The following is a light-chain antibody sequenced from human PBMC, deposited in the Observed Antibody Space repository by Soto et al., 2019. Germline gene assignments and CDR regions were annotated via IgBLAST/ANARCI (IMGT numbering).Light chain of an antibody. CDR2: DVS. Sequence: QSALTQPRSVSGSPGQSVTISCPGTTSDVGGYNYVSWYQQHPGKAPKLMIYDVSKRPSGVPDRFSGSKSGNTASLTISGLQTEDEADYYCCSYAGTYTVAFGGGTKLTVL. CDR1: TSDVGGYNY. CDR3: CSYAGTYTVA. V-gene: IGLV2-11*01. J-gene: IGLJ2*01.